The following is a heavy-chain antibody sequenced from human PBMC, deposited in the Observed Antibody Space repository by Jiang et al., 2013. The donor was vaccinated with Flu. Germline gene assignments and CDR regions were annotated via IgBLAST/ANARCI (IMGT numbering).Heavy chain of an antibody. J-gene: IGHJ3*02. CDR2: INPNSGGT. Sequence: SVKVSCKASGYTFTGYYMHWVRQAPGQGLEWMGRINPNSGGTNYAQKFQGRVTMTRDTSISTAYMELSRLRSDDTAVYYCARDALEMATISHHAFDIWGQGTMVTVSS. V-gene: IGHV1-2*06. CDR3: ARDALEMATISHHAFDI. D-gene: IGHD5-24*01. CDR1: GYTFTGYY.